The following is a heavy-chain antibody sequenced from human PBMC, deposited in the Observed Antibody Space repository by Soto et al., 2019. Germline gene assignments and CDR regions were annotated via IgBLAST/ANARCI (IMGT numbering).Heavy chain of an antibody. CDR1: GFTFSSYA. CDR3: AKDLHCSSTSCYRELGY. CDR2: ISGSGGST. V-gene: IGHV3-23*01. J-gene: IGHJ4*02. Sequence: GGSMRLSCAASGFTFSSYAMSWVRPAPGKGLEWVSAISGSGGSTYYADSVKGRFTISRDNSKNTLYLQMNSLRAEDTAVYYCAKDLHCSSTSCYRELGYWGQGTLVTVSS. D-gene: IGHD2-2*02.